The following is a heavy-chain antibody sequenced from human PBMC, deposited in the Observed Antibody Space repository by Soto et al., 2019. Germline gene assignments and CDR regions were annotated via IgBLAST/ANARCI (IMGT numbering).Heavy chain of an antibody. CDR3: ASSLLVGYGLEGESD. CDR2: ISAYNGNT. D-gene: IGHD5-18*01. Sequence: QVQLVQSGAEVKKPGASVKVSCKASGYTFTSYGISWVRQAPGQGLEWMGWISAYNGNTNYAQKLQGRVTMTTDTSTSTAYMELRSLRSDYTAGYYCASSLLVGYGLEGESDWGQGTLVTVSS. V-gene: IGHV1-18*01. J-gene: IGHJ4*02. CDR1: GYTFTSYG.